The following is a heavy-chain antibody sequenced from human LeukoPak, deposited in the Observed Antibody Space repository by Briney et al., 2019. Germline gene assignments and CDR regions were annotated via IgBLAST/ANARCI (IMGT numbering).Heavy chain of an antibody. CDR1: GFTVSSNY. D-gene: IGHD6-13*01. CDR2: IYSGGST. Sequence: PGGSLRLSCAASGFTVSSNYMSWVRQAPGKGLEGVSVIYSGGSTYYANSVKGRFTISRHNSKNTLYLQMNSLRAEDTAVYYCAREKRGIAAANWFDPWGQGTLVTVSS. V-gene: IGHV3-53*04. J-gene: IGHJ5*02. CDR3: AREKRGIAAANWFDP.